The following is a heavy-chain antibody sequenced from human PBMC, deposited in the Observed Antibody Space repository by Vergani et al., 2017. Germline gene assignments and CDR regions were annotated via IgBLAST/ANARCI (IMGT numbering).Heavy chain of an antibody. CDR1: GFTFSSYA. CDR2: ISYDGSNK. CDR3: ARDVLGYYGSGSYYGY. V-gene: IGHV3-30*01. D-gene: IGHD3-10*01. J-gene: IGHJ4*02. Sequence: QVQLVESGGGVVQPGRSLRLSCAASGFTFSSYAMHWVRQAPGKGLEWVAVISYDGSNKYYADYVKGRFTISRDKSQNTLYLQMNSLRAEDTAVYYCARDVLGYYGSGSYYGYWGQGTLVTVSS.